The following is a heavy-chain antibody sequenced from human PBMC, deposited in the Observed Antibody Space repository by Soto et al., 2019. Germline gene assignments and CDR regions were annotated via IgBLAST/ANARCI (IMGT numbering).Heavy chain of an antibody. CDR3: ASSPDPNWNYPYYFDY. V-gene: IGHV1-69*13. D-gene: IGHD1-7*01. J-gene: IGHJ4*02. CDR2: IIPIFGTA. Sequence: ASVKVSCKASGGTFSSYAISWVRQAPGQGLEWMGGIIPIFGTANYAQKFQGRVTITADESTSTAYMELSSLRSEDTAVYYCASSPDPNWNYPYYFDYWGQGTLVTSPQ. CDR1: GGTFSSYA.